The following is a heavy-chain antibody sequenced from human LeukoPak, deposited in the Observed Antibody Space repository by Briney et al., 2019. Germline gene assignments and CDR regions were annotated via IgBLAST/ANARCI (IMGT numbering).Heavy chain of an antibody. D-gene: IGHD3-9*01. Sequence: GGSLRLSCAASGFTFSGFGMHWVRQAPGKGLEWVAVIWYDGSNKYYADSVKGRFTIFRDNSKNTLYLQMNSLRAEDTAVYYCAKGLSDYDILTGHDYWGQGTLVTVSS. V-gene: IGHV3-30*02. CDR1: GFTFSGFG. J-gene: IGHJ4*02. CDR2: IWYDGSNK. CDR3: AKGLSDYDILTGHDY.